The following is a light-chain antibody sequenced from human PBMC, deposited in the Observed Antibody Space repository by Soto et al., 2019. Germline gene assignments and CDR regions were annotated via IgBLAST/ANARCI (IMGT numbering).Light chain of an antibody. CDR2: EVS. V-gene: IGLV2-14*01. CDR3: SSYTSSHTWV. Sequence: QSALTQPASVSGSPGQSITISCTGTSSDVGGYKYVSWYQQHPGKAPKLMIYEVSYRPSGVSNRFSGSKSGNTASLTISGLQAEDGADNYCSSYTSSHTWVFGGGTKLTVL. CDR1: SSDVGGYKY. J-gene: IGLJ3*02.